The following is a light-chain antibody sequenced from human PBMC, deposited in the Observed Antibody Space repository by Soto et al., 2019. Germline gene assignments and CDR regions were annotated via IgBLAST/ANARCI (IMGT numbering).Light chain of an antibody. Sequence: DIQMTQSPSSLSASVGDRVTITCRASQRISTYLIWYQHKPGKAPKLLIYGTSSLQSGVTSRFSGSGSGTDFTLTISSLQPEDFATYYCQQSYSTPFTFGPGTKVDIK. J-gene: IGKJ3*01. CDR3: QQSYSTPFT. CDR1: QRISTY. CDR2: GTS. V-gene: IGKV1-39*01.